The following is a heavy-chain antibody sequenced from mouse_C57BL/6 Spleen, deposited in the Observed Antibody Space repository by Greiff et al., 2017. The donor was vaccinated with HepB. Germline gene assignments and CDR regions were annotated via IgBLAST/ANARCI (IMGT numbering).Heavy chain of an antibody. Sequence: EVHLVESEGGLVQPGSSMKLSCTASGFTFSDYYMAWVRQVPEKGLEWVANINYDGSSTYYLDSLKSRFIISRDNAKNILYLQMSSLKSEDTATYYCARTGLRRGYFDYWGQGTTLTVSS. CDR3: ARTGLRRGYFDY. V-gene: IGHV5-16*01. CDR1: GFTFSDYY. CDR2: INYDGSST. J-gene: IGHJ2*01. D-gene: IGHD2-4*01.